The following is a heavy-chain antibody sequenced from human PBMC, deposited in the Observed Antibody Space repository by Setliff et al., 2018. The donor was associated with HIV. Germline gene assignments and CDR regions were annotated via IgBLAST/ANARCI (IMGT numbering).Heavy chain of an antibody. D-gene: IGHD6-19*01. CDR2: IFHTGNT. Sequence: SETLSLTCTVSGGSISSFSYYWGWIRQPPGKGPEWIGSIFHTGNTYYNPSLKSRVTISVETSKNQVSLKLTSVTAADTAVYYCASHIAVDPLGYFDYWGQGTPVTV. CDR1: GGSISSFSYY. CDR3: ASHIAVDPLGYFDY. J-gene: IGHJ4*02. V-gene: IGHV4-39*07.